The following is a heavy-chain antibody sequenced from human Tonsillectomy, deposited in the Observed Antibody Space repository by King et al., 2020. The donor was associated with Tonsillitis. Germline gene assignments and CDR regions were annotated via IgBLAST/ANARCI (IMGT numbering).Heavy chain of an antibody. J-gene: IGHJ6*03. CDR2: IYTSGST. D-gene: IGHD2-2*01. Sequence: QLQESGPGLVKPSQTLSLTCTVSGGSISSGSYYWSWIRQPAGKGLEWIGRIYTSGSTNYNPSLKSRVTMSVDTSKNQFSLNLSSVTAADTAVYYCARDPGESYCRSTSCYRYYYYYMDVWGKGTTVTVSS. V-gene: IGHV4-61*02. CDR3: ARDPGESYCRSTSCYRYYYYYMDV. CDR1: GGSISSGSYY.